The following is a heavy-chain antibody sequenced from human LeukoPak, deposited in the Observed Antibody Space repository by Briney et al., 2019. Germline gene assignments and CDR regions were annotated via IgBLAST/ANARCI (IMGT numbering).Heavy chain of an antibody. D-gene: IGHD3-9*01. CDR1: GGSFSGYY. CDR3: ARGDILYYDILTGYLRTALDAFDI. Sequence: KPSETLSLTCAVYGGSFSGYYWSWIRQPPGKGLEWIGEINHSGSTNYNPSLKSRVTISVDTSKNQFSLKLSSVTAADTAVYYCARGDILYYDILTGYLRTALDAFDIWGQGTMVTVSS. J-gene: IGHJ3*02. CDR2: INHSGST. V-gene: IGHV4-34*01.